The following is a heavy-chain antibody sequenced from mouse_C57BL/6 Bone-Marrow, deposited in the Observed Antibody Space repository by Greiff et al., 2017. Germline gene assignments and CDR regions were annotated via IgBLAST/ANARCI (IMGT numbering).Heavy chain of an antibody. CDR1: GYTFTSYG. J-gene: IGHJ4*01. V-gene: IGHV1-81*01. Sequence: QVQLQQSGAELARPGASVKLSCKASGYTFTSYGISWVKQRTGQGLEWIGEIYPRSGNTYYNEKFKGKATLTADKSSSTAYMELRSLTSEDSAVYFYAREATTVVARYAMDDWGQGTSVTVSS. D-gene: IGHD1-1*01. CDR3: AREATTVVARYAMDD. CDR2: IYPRSGNT.